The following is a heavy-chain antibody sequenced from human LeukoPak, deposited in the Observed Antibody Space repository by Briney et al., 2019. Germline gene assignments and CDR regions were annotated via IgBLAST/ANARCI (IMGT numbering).Heavy chain of an antibody. CDR1: GGSISSYH. CDR2: IYYSGST. V-gene: IGHV4-59*08. D-gene: IGHD2-15*01. CDR3: ARQSCNGGSCYLFDY. Sequence: TSETLSLTCTVSGGSISSYHWSWIRQPPGKGLEWIGYIYYSGSTNYNPSLKSRVTISVDTSKNQFSLKLSPVTAADTAVYYCARQSCNGGSCYLFDYWGQGSLVTVSS. J-gene: IGHJ4*02.